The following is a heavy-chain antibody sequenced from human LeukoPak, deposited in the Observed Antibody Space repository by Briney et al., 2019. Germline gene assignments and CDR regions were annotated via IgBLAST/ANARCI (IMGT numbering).Heavy chain of an antibody. D-gene: IGHD2-2*01. CDR2: IYHSGST. V-gene: IGHV4-38-2*01. CDR1: GYSISSGYY. Sequence: SETLSLTCAVSGYSISSGYYWGWIRQPPGKGLEWIGSIYHSGSTNYNPSLKSRVTISVDTSKNQFSLKLSSVTAADTAVYYCARGCKTYIVVVPAPRSNWFDPWGQGTLVTVSS. CDR3: ARGCKTYIVVVPAPRSNWFDP. J-gene: IGHJ5*02.